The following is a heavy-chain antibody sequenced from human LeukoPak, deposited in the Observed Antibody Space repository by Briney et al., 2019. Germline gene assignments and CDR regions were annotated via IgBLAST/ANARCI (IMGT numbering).Heavy chain of an antibody. CDR2: ISSSSLYI. CDR1: GFTFSSYS. J-gene: IGHJ4*02. V-gene: IGHV3-21*04. D-gene: IGHD3-22*01. Sequence: GGSLRLSCAASGFTFSSYSMNWVRQAPGKGLEWVSSISSSSLYIYYADSVKGRFTISRDNAKNSLFLQMNSLRAEDTAVYYCAKDVGPFLISSGYYPHFDYWGQGTLVTVSS. CDR3: AKDVGPFLISSGYYPHFDY.